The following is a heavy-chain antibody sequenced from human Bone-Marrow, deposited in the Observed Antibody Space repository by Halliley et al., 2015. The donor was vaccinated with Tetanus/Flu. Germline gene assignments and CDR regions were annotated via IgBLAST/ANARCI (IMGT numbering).Heavy chain of an antibody. J-gene: IGHJ4*02. Sequence: GLVKPSQTLSLTCAVSGASINSGGSYWTWIRQHPGKGLEWIGYIYYSGSTYYNPSLRSRVSISIDTSKNQFSLDLSSVTAADTAVYYCARGGQNSLIVFDSWGQGALVTVSS. V-gene: IGHV4-31*11. CDR2: IYYSGST. D-gene: IGHD3-22*01. CDR1: GASINSGGSY. CDR3: ARGGQNSLIVFDS.